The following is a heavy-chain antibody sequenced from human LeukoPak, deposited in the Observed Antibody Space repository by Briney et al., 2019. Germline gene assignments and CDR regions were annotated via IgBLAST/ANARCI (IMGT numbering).Heavy chain of an antibody. V-gene: IGHV3-23*01. D-gene: IGHD3-10*01. J-gene: IGHJ4*02. CDR1: GFTFSSYA. CDR3: AKDLLEYYYGSGSSFDY. Sequence: GGSLRLSCAASGFTFSSYAMSWVRQAPGKGLEWVSAISGSGGSTYYADSVKGRFTISRDNSKNTLYLQVNSLRAEDTAVYYCAKDLLEYYYGSGSSFDYWGQGTLVTVSS. CDR2: ISGSGGST.